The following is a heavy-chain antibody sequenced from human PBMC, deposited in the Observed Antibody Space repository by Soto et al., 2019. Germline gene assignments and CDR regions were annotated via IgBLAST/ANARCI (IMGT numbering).Heavy chain of an antibody. D-gene: IGHD2-2*01. V-gene: IGHV4-34*01. Sequence: SETLSLTCAVSGGSFSGYIWTWIRQTPGKGLQWIGQINHSGSSIYNPSLKNRVTISTMSNNKFSLKLNSVTAADTAVYYCARRLLSYYQVRVNYYYGMDVWGKGTTVTVS. CDR1: GGSFSGYI. CDR3: ARRLLSYYQVRVNYYYGMDV. CDR2: INHSGSS. J-gene: IGHJ6*04.